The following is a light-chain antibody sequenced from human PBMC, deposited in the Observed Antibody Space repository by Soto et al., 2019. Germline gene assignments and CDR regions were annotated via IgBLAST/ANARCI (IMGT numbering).Light chain of an antibody. CDR3: QTWGTCIRV. J-gene: IGLJ7*01. CDR2: VNSDGSH. Sequence: QPVLTQSPSASASLGASVKLTCTLSSGHSSYAIAWHQQQPEKGPRYLMKVNSDGSHIKGDGIPDRFSGSSSGAERYLTISSLQSEDEADYYCQTWGTCIRVFGGGTQLTVL. V-gene: IGLV4-69*01. CDR1: SGHSSYA.